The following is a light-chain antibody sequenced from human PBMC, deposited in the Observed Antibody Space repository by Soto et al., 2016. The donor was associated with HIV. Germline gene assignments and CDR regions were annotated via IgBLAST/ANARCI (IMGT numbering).Light chain of an antibody. CDR3: QVWDNSSDQV. J-gene: IGLJ1*01. Sequence: SYELTQLPSVSVAPGKTARITCEGNNIGSKSVHWYQQRPGQAPVLVVYDNSDRPSGIPERFSGSNSGNTATLTISRVEAGDEADYYCQVWDNSSDQVFGTGTKVTVL. CDR2: DNS. CDR1: NIGSKS. V-gene: IGLV3-21*03.